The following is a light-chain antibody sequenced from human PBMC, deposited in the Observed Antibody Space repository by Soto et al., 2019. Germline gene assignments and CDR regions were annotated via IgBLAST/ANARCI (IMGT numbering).Light chain of an antibody. V-gene: IGLV4-69*01. Sequence: QPVLTQSPSASASLGASVKLTCTLSSGYSTYAIAWHQQQSEKGPRFLMKINYDGTHSKGDGFFDRFSGSSSGAERHLTSSSLQSEDEDYYDGQTLGTGIQVFGGGTKVTVL. CDR1: SGYSTYA. CDR3: QTLGTGIQV. CDR2: INYDGTH. J-gene: IGLJ3*02.